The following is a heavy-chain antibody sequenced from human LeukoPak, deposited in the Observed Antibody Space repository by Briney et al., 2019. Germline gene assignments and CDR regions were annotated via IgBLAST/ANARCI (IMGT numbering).Heavy chain of an antibody. D-gene: IGHD6-6*01. CDR2: IYTSGST. CDR1: GGSISSYY. CDR3: ARDLEGGLEYSSSSGYFDY. Sequence: SETLSLTCTVSGGSISSYYWSWIRQPAGKGLEWIGRIYTSGSTNYNPSLKSRVTMSVDTSKNQFSLKLSSVTAADTAVYYCARDLEGGLEYSSSSGYFDYWGQGTLVTVSS. V-gene: IGHV4-4*07. J-gene: IGHJ4*02.